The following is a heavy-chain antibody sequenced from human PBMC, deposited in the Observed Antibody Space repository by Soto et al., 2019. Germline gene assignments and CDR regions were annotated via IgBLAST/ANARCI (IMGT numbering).Heavy chain of an antibody. Sequence: EVQLLESGGGLVQPGGSLRLSCAASGFTFSSYAMSWVLQAPGKGLEWVSAISGSGGSTYYADSVKGRFTISRDNSKNTLYLQMNSLRAEDTAVYYCAKSITMVRGVIASPDAFDIWGQGTMVTVSS. D-gene: IGHD3-10*01. V-gene: IGHV3-23*01. J-gene: IGHJ3*02. CDR1: GFTFSSYA. CDR2: ISGSGGST. CDR3: AKSITMVRGVIASPDAFDI.